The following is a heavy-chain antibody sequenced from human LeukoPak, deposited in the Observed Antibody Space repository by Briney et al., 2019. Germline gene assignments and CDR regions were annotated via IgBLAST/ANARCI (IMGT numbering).Heavy chain of an antibody. D-gene: IGHD3-9*01. CDR3: ASGRKYLTGYGY. CDR1: GYTFTSYY. Sequence: ASVKVSCKASGYTFTSYYMHWVRQAPGQGLEGMGIINPSGGSTSYAQKFQGRVTMTRDTSTSTVYMELSSLRSGDTAVYYCASGRKYLTGYGYWGQGTLVTVSS. J-gene: IGHJ4*02. CDR2: INPSGGST. V-gene: IGHV1-46*01.